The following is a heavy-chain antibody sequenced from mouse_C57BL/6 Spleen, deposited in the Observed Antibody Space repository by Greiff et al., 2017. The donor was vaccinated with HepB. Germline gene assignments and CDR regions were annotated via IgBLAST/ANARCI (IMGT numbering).Heavy chain of an antibody. J-gene: IGHJ1*03. Sequence: QVQLQQSGAELVRPGTSVKVSCKASGYAFTNYLIEWVKQRPGQGLGWIGVINPGSGGTNYNEKFKGKATLTADKSSSTAYMQLSSLTSEDSAVYFCARLSNYYGSSYGYFDVWGTGTTVTVSS. CDR2: INPGSGGT. V-gene: IGHV1-54*01. CDR1: GYAFTNYL. CDR3: ARLSNYYGSSYGYFDV. D-gene: IGHD1-1*01.